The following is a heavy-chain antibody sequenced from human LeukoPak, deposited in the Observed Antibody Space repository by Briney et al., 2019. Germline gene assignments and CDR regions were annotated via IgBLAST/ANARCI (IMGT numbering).Heavy chain of an antibody. CDR1: GFTFSSYG. V-gene: IGHV3-33*01. Sequence: GGSLRLSCAASGFTFSSYGMHWVRQAPGKGLEWVAVIWYDGSNKYYADSVKDRFTISRDNSKNTLYLQMNSLRAEDTAVYYCARDLDSGYPDYWGQGTLVTVSS. D-gene: IGHD5-12*01. J-gene: IGHJ4*02. CDR3: ARDLDSGYPDY. CDR2: IWYDGSNK.